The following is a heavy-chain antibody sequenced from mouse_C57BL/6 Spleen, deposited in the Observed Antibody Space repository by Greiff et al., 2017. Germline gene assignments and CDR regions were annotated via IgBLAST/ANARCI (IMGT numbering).Heavy chain of an antibody. Sequence: QVHVKQPGAELVKPGASVKLSCKASGYTFTSYWMHWVKQRPGQGLEWIGMIHPNSGSTNYNEKFKSKATLTVDKSSSTAYMQLSSLTSEDSAVYYCARWLLRDFDYWGQGTTLTVSS. J-gene: IGHJ2*01. V-gene: IGHV1-64*01. D-gene: IGHD2-3*01. CDR1: GYTFTSYW. CDR3: ARWLLRDFDY. CDR2: IHPNSGST.